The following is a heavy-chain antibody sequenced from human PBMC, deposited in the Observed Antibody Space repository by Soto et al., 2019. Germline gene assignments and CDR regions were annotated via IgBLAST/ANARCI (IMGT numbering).Heavy chain of an antibody. D-gene: IGHD5-12*01. J-gene: IGHJ4*02. V-gene: IGHV1-69*13. CDR3: ARDLVATRSLHHPHFDY. CDR1: GGTFSSYA. Sequence: SVKVSCKASGGTFSSYAISWVRQAPGQGLEWMGGIIPIFGTANYAQKFQGRVTITADESTSTAYMELSSLRSEDTAVYYCARDLVATRSLHHPHFDYWGQGTLVTVSS. CDR2: IIPIFGTA.